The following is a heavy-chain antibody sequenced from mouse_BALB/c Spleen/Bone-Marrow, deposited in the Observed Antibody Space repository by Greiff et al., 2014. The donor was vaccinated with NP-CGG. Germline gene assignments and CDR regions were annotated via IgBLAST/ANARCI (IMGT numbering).Heavy chain of an antibody. CDR2: IHPYNDGT. D-gene: IGHD2-10*02. CDR3: ARRYGNYYFDY. V-gene: IGHV1-14*01. J-gene: IGHJ2*01. CDR1: GYTFTSYV. Sequence: VQLQQSGPELVKPGASVKMSCKASGYTFTSYVMHWVKQKPGQGLEWIGYIHPYNDGTKYNEKFKDKATLTSDKSSSTAYMELSSLTSEDSAVYYCARRYGNYYFDYWGQGTTLTVSS.